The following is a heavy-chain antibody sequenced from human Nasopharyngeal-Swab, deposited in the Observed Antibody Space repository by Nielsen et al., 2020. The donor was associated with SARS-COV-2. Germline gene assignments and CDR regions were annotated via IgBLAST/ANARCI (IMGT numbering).Heavy chain of an antibody. D-gene: IGHD3-3*01. J-gene: IGHJ4*02. CDR1: GGSISSYY. V-gene: IGHV4-59*13. CDR2: IYYSGST. CDR3: AGALTTYYDFWSGYYVFDY. Sequence: SETLSLTCTVSGGSISSYYWSWIRQPPGKGLEWIGYIYYSGSTNYNPSLKSRVTISVDTSKNQFSLKLSSVTAADTAVYYCAGALTTYYDFWSGYYVFDYWGQGTLVTVSS.